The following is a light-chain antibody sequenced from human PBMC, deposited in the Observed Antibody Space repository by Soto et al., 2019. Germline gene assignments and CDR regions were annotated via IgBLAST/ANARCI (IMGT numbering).Light chain of an antibody. CDR3: QQHGSSPRV. V-gene: IGKV3-20*01. CDR1: QGVITNY. J-gene: IGKJ1*01. Sequence: VLRPSPGPLSLSPGERATLSCRASQGVITNYLACCQQIPGQTPRLLIFGASTTTTCTHDRFSDSGSGTDFALTISRLEPEDFAVYYCQQHGSSPRVFGQGNKVDIK. CDR2: GAS.